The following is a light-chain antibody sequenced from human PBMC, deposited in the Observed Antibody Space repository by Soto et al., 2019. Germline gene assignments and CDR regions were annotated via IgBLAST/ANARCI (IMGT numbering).Light chain of an antibody. V-gene: IGKV1-9*01. CDR3: QQSYSSPRT. J-gene: IGKJ1*01. CDR2: GAS. CDR1: QGIINY. Sequence: IQLTQSPSSLSASVGDRVTITCRASQGIINYLARYQQKPGKAPKLLIYGASTLQSGVPSRFSGSGSGTDFTLTVSSLQPEDFATYYCQQSYSSPRTFGQGTKVDIK.